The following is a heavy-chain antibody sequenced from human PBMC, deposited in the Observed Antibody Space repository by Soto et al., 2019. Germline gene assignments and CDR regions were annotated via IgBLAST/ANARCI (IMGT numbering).Heavy chain of an antibody. CDR2: IYYSGRT. D-gene: IGHD2-2*02. V-gene: IGHV4-59*01. J-gene: IGHJ5*02. CDR1: GGSISSYY. Sequence: QVQLQESGPGLVKPSETLSLTCTVSGGSISSYYWSWIRQPPGKGLEWIGYIYYSGRTNYNPSLNSRVTISVDTSKNQFSLKLSSVTAADTAVYYCARGYCSSTICYIWDNWFDPWGQGTLVTVSS. CDR3: ARGYCSSTICYIWDNWFDP.